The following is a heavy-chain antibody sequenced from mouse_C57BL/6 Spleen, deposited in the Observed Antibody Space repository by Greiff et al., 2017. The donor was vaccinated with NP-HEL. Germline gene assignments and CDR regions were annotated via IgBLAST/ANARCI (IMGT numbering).Heavy chain of an antibody. J-gene: IGHJ4*01. CDR1: GYAFSSYW. V-gene: IGHV1-80*01. Sequence: VKLQESGAELVKPGASVKISCKASGYAFSSYWMNWVKQRPGKGLEWIGQIYPGDGDTNYNGKFKGKATLTADKSSSTAYMQLSSLTSEDSAVYFCAREGSSGYYAMDYWGQGTSVTVSS. D-gene: IGHD1-1*01. CDR2: IYPGDGDT. CDR3: AREGSSGYYAMDY.